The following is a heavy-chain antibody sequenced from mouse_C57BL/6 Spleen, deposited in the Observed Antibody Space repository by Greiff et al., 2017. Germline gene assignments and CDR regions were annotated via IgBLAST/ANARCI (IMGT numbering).Heavy chain of an antibody. CDR3: ARLTTSYAMDY. J-gene: IGHJ4*01. Sequence: QVQLQQPGTELVKPGASVKLSCKASGYTFTSYWMHWVKQRPGQGLEWIGNINPSNGGTNYNEKFKNKATLTVDKSSSTAYMRLSSLTSEDSAVYYWARLTTSYAMDYWGQGTSVTVSS. D-gene: IGHD1-1*01. CDR1: GYTFTSYW. CDR2: INPSNGGT. V-gene: IGHV1-53*01.